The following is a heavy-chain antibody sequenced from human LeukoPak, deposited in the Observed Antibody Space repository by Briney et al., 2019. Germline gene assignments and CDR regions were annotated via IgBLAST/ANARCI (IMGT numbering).Heavy chain of an antibody. CDR2: ISGSGDST. D-gene: IGHD2-15*01. CDR1: GFTFSSYA. V-gene: IGHV3-23*01. Sequence: PGGSLRLSCAASGFTFSSYAMSWVRQAPGKGLEWVSDISGSGDSTYYADSVKGRFTISRDNSKNTLYLQMNSLRAEDTAVYYCAKAGAVVVVAAKYFDYWGQGTLVTVSS. CDR3: AKAGAVVVVAAKYFDY. J-gene: IGHJ4*02.